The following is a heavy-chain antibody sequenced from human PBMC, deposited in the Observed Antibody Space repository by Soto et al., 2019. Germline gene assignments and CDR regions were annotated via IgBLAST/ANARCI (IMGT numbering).Heavy chain of an antibody. CDR3: SRHGILAGYLN. J-gene: IGHJ4*02. D-gene: IGHD3-9*01. CDR1: GYTFTGYY. CDR2: INPNSGGT. Sequence: QVQLVQSGAEVKKPGASVKVSCKASGYTFTGYYMHWVRQAPGQGLEWMGWINPNSGGTNYAQKFQGKVTMTKDTSNSTAYMELSKVGSDDTAVYYLSRHGILAGYLNWGQGTLVTVSS. V-gene: IGHV1-2*02.